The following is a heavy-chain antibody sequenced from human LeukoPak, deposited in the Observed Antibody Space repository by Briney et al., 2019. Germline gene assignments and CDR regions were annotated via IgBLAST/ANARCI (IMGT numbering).Heavy chain of an antibody. CDR1: GVSVSTSH. D-gene: IGHD2/OR15-2a*01. CDR2: LSYTGKT. CDR3: SERYFEPFDH. Sequence: SETLSLTCNVSGVSVSTSHWNWIRQRPGKGLEWIGCLSYTGKTDYNPSLKSRVSISLGSSNNHFSLKLTSVTAADTAVYYCSERYFEPFDHWGQGILVTVSS. V-gene: IGHV4-59*02. J-gene: IGHJ4*02.